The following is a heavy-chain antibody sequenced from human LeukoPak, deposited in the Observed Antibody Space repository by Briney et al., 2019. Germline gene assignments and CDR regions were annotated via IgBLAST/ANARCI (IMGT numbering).Heavy chain of an antibody. CDR2: ISAHNGNT. J-gene: IGHJ5*02. D-gene: IGHD3-22*01. CDR3: ARAQRITMIVVWFDP. CDR1: GYTFTSYG. Sequence: ASVKVSCKASGYTFTSYGISWVRQAPGQGLEWLGWISAHNGNTNYAQKLQGRVTMTTDTSTSTAYMELRSLRSDDTAVYYCARAQRITMIVVWFDPWVQGTLVTASS. V-gene: IGHV1-18*01.